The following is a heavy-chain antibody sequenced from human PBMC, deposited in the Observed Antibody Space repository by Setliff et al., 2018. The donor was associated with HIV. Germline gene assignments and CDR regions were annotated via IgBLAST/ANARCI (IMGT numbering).Heavy chain of an antibody. D-gene: IGHD4-17*01. J-gene: IGHJ5*02. CDR2: IRTKAYGGTT. CDR3: ARGGRPTDEYVWFDP. Sequence: GGSLRLSCAASGFTFSSYAMSWVRQAPGKGLEWVSFIRTKAYGGTTEYAASVEGRFSISRDDSKSIAYLQMNSLRTEDTAVYYCARGGRPTDEYVWFDPWGQGTLVTVSS. V-gene: IGHV3-49*04. CDR1: GFTFSSYA.